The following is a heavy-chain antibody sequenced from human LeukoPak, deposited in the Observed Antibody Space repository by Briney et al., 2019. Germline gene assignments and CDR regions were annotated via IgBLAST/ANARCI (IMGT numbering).Heavy chain of an antibody. CDR1: GGSISGYY. Sequence: TSETLSLTCTVSGGSISGYYWSWIRQPPGEGLEWIGYIYNSGNTNYNPSLKSRVTISVDTSKNQFSLKLTSVTAADTAVYYCARYRAFDIWGRGTLVTVSS. V-gene: IGHV4-59*01. CDR2: IYNSGNT. CDR3: ARYRAFDI. J-gene: IGHJ3*02.